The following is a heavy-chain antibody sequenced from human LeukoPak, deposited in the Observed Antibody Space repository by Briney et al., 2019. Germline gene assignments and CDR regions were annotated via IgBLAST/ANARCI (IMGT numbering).Heavy chain of an antibody. Sequence: GASVKVSCKVSGYTLTELSMHWVRQAPGKGLEWMGGFDPEDGETIYAQKFQGRVTMTEDTSTDTAYMELSSLRSEDTAVYYCATLQGGGYYYVGYFQHWGQGTLVTVSS. CDR2: FDPEDGET. V-gene: IGHV1-24*01. D-gene: IGHD3-22*01. J-gene: IGHJ1*01. CDR1: GYTLTELS. CDR3: ATLQGGGYYYVGYFQH.